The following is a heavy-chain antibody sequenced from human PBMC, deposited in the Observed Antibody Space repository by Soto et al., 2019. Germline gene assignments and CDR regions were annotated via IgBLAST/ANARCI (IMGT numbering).Heavy chain of an antibody. J-gene: IGHJ5*02. CDR2: ISGSGVKK. Sequence: GGSLRLSCVASGFTFSSYALNWVRQAPGRGLEWVSAISGSGVKKYYADSVKGRFTISRDNSKSTVYLELNNLSAEDTAVYHCAKNQGVELVPLATVDWFDPWGQGSVVTVSS. D-gene: IGHD1-26*01. CDR1: GFTFSSYA. CDR3: AKNQGVELVPLATVDWFDP. V-gene: IGHV3-23*01.